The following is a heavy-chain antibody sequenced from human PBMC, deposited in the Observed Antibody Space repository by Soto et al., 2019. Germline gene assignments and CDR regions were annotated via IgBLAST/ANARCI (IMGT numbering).Heavy chain of an antibody. Sequence: QVQLVQSGAEVKKPGASVKVSCKASGYTFTTYYMHWVRQAPGQGLEWLGIINPSDGSATYAQKLQGRVTITRDTSTSTVYMDLSSLTSEDTAVYYCARVQFASVWRYAGDYWGQGTLVTVSS. CDR1: GYTFTTYY. V-gene: IGHV1-46*01. CDR3: ARVQFASVWRYAGDY. CDR2: INPSDGSA. J-gene: IGHJ4*02. D-gene: IGHD3-16*01.